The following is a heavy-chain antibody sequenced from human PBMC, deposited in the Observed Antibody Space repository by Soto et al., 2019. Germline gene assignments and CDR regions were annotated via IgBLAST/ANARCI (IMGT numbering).Heavy chain of an antibody. Sequence: SETLSLTCTVSGGSISSYYWSWIRQPPGKGLEWIGYIYFRGTTNYNPSLKSRVTMSADTSKNQFSLKLNSVTAADTAVYYCARMNYYDTSGYPFDYWGQGMMVTAPQ. J-gene: IGHJ4*02. CDR2: IYFRGTT. V-gene: IGHV4-59*01. CDR1: GGSISSYY. D-gene: IGHD3-22*01. CDR3: ARMNYYDTSGYPFDY.